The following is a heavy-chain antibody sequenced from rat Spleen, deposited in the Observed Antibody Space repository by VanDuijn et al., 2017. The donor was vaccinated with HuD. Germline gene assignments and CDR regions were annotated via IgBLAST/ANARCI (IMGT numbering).Heavy chain of an antibody. CDR1: GFTFSNYG. CDR3: TRLHNSGYWYFDF. D-gene: IGHD4-3*01. J-gene: IGHJ1*01. V-gene: IGHV5-19*01. CDR2: ISPSGGST. Sequence: EVQLVESGGGLVQPGRSLKLSCAASGFTFSNYGMYWIRQAPTKGLEWVASISPSGGSTSYRDSVKGRFTISRDKAKSTLYLQMNSLRSEDTATYYCTRLHNSGYWYFDFWGPGTMVTVSS.